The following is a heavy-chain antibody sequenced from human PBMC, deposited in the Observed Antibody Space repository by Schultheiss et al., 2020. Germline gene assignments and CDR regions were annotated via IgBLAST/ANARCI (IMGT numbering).Heavy chain of an antibody. CDR3: ARVRGAAIAYGMDV. D-gene: IGHD2-2*01. CDR1: GFTFSSYA. V-gene: IGHV3-66*01. CDR2: IYSGGST. J-gene: IGHJ6*02. Sequence: GGSLRLSCAASGFTFSSYAMSWVRQAPGKGLEWVSVIYSGGSTYYADSVKGRFTISRDNSKNTLYLQMNSLRAEDTAVYYCARVRGAAIAYGMDVWGQGTTVTVSS.